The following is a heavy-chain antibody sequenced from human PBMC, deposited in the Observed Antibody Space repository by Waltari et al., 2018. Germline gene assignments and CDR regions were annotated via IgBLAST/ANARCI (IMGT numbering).Heavy chain of an antibody. V-gene: IGHV3-30-3*01. Sequence: QVQLVESGGGVVQPGRSLRLSCAASGFTFSSYAMHWVRQAPGKGLELVAVISYDGSNKYYADSVKGRFTISRDNSKNTLYLQMNSLRAEDTAVYYCARERMPAANWFDPWGQGTLVTVSS. CDR2: ISYDGSNK. CDR3: ARERMPAANWFDP. D-gene: IGHD6-25*01. CDR1: GFTFSSYA. J-gene: IGHJ5*02.